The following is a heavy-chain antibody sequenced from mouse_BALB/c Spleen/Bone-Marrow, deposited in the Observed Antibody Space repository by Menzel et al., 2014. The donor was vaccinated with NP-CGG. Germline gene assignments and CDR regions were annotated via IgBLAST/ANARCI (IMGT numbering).Heavy chain of an antibody. V-gene: IGHV14-4*02. Sequence: EVQLQQSGAELVRSGASLKLSCTASGFNIKDYYMHWVKQRPEQGLEWIGWIDPENGDTEYAPKFQGKATMTADTSSKTAYVQLSSLTSEDTAVYYCNRYDWYFDVWGEGTTVTVSS. CDR1: GFNIKDYY. CDR2: IDPENGDT. J-gene: IGHJ1*01. D-gene: IGHD2-14*01. CDR3: NRYDWYFDV.